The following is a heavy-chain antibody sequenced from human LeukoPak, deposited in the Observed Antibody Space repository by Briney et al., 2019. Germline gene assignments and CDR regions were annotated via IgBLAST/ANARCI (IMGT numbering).Heavy chain of an antibody. CDR2: INPNSGDT. V-gene: IGHV1-2*02. J-gene: IGHJ6*03. CDR3: ARTHGGFQVPKNYYYMEV. D-gene: IGHD3-10*01. CDR1: EYRFTGYY. Sequence: ASVKVSCKASEYRFTGYYIHWVRQAPGQGLEWMGWINPNSGDTHYAQKFQGRVTMTRDTSINTAYMELSSLRSEDTAVYYCARTHGGFQVPKNYYYMEVWGKGTTVTVSS.